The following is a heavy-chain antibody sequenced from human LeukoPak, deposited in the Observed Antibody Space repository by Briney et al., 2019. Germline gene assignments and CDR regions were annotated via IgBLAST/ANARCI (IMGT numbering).Heavy chain of an antibody. D-gene: IGHD6-19*01. V-gene: IGHV3-23*01. J-gene: IGHJ5*02. Sequence: KPGGSLRLSCAASGFTFSNYNINWVRQAPGKGLEWVSAISGSGGSTYYADSVKGRFTISRDNSKNTLYLQMNSLRAEDTAVYYCAKDGHVWIAVAVDWFDPWGQGTLVTVSS. CDR3: AKDGHVWIAVAVDWFDP. CDR2: ISGSGGST. CDR1: GFTFSNYN.